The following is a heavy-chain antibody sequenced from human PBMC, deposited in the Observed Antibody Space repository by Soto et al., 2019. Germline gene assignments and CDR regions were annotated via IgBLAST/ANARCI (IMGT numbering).Heavy chain of an antibody. Sequence: GASVEVSCRASGYTFTGYYMHWVRRAPGQGLEWMGWINPNSGGTNYAQKFQGRVTMTRDTSISTAYMELSRLRSDDTAVYYCARFNSYDAFDIWGQGTMVTVSS. D-gene: IGHD3-16*01. CDR2: INPNSGGT. CDR3: ARFNSYDAFDI. J-gene: IGHJ3*02. V-gene: IGHV1-2*02. CDR1: GYTFTGYY.